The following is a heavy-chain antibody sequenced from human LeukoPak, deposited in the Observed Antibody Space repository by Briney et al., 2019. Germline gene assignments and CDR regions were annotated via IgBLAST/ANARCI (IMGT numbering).Heavy chain of an antibody. CDR1: GFTFDDYA. D-gene: IGHD3-16*02. J-gene: IGHJ4*02. CDR3: AKELRLGELSPLDC. Sequence: PGRSLRLSCAASGFTFDDYAMHWVRQAPGKGLEWVSGISWSSGSIGYADSVKGRFTISRDNAKNSLYLQMNSLRAEDTALYYCAKELRLGELSPLDCWGQGTLVTVSS. CDR2: ISWSSGSI. V-gene: IGHV3-9*01.